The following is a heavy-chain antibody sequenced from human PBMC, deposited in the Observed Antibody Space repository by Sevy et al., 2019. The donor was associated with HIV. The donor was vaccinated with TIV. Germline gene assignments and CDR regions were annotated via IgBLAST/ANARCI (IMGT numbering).Heavy chain of an antibody. CDR2: LDNSGDNT. CDR3: AKASGGWNYFEC. Sequence: GGSLRLSCAASGFTFDNYAMTWVRQTPGKGLEWVSTLDNSGDNTYNADSVKGRFTISRDNSKNTLYLQMDSLRAEDTAIYYCAKASGGWNYFECSGQGTLVTVSS. D-gene: IGHD6-19*01. J-gene: IGHJ4*02. CDR1: GFTFDNYA. V-gene: IGHV3-23*01.